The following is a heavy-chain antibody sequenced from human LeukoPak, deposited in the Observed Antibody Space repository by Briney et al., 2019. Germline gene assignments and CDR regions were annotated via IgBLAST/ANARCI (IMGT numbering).Heavy chain of an antibody. J-gene: IGHJ4*02. CDR2: ISSNGGST. Sequence: GGSLRLSCAASGFTFSSYAMHWVRQAPGKGLEYVSVISSNGGSTYYANSVRGRFTISRDNSKNTLYLQMGSLRAEDMAVYYCARGGLLWFGELSGYWGQGTLVTVSS. D-gene: IGHD3-10*01. V-gene: IGHV3-64*01. CDR3: ARGGLLWFGELSGY. CDR1: GFTFSSYA.